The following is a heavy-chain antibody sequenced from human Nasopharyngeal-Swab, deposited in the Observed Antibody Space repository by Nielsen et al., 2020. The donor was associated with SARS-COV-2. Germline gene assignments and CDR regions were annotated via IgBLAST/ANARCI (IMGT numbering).Heavy chain of an antibody. CDR3: AKDTRSGLVRGVITDY. V-gene: IGHV3-30*18. Sequence: VRQAPGKGLERVAVISYDGNNKYYADSVKGRFTISRDNSKNTLYLQMNSLRAEDTAVYYCAKDTRSGLVRGVITDYWGQGTLVTVSS. D-gene: IGHD3-10*01. CDR2: ISYDGNNK. J-gene: IGHJ4*02.